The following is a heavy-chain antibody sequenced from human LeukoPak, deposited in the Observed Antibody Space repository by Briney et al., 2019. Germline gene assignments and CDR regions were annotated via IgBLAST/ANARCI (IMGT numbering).Heavy chain of an antibody. CDR1: GFTFGNFA. CDR3: ARVLEATIAQDY. V-gene: IGHV3-23*01. Sequence: GKSLRLSCAASGFTFGNFAMSWVRQAPGKALEWVSTINGDGGSTYYADSVTGHFTISRDNAKNSLYLQMNSLRAEDTAVYYCARVLEATIAQDYWGQGTLVTVSS. J-gene: IGHJ4*02. CDR2: INGDGGST. D-gene: IGHD5-12*01.